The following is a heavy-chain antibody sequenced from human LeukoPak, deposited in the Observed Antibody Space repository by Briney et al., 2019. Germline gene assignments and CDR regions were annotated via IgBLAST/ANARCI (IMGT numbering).Heavy chain of an antibody. CDR1: GGSINNYY. CDR2: ILSSGST. J-gene: IGHJ3*02. Sequence: SETLSLTCTVSGGSINNYYWGWIRQPPGKGLEWIGYILSSGSTNYNPSVKSRVTISVDTSKNQFSLRLSSVTAADTAVYFCARTNQISETAFDIWGQGTMVIVSS. CDR3: ARTNQISETAFDI. D-gene: IGHD1-14*01. V-gene: IGHV4-59*01.